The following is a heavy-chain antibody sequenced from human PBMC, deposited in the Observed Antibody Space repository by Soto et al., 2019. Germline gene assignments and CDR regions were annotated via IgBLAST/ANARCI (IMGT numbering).Heavy chain of an antibody. V-gene: IGHV3-13*01. Sequence: EVQLVESGGGLVQPGGSLRLSCAASGFTFSSYDMHWVRQVTGKGLEWVSTIGTSGDTYYPGSVKGRFTISRENAKTSLYLQMNSLRAEDTAVYYCARSGNPYAYYYYGMDVWGQGTTVTVSS. CDR2: IGTSGDT. CDR3: ARSGNPYAYYYYGMDV. CDR1: GFTFSSYD. J-gene: IGHJ6*02. D-gene: IGHD3-10*01.